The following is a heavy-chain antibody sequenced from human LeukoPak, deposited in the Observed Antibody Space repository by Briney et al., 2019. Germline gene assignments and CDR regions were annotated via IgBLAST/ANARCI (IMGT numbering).Heavy chain of an antibody. V-gene: IGHV4-4*07. Sequence: KASETLSLTCSVSGGSISSYYWSWIRQPAGKGLEWIGRIRGTGGTDYNPSLKSRVTMSFDTSKKQFSLKLTSVTAADTAVYYCAKDENSWPFFDSWGQGTLVTVSS. CDR2: IRGTGGT. D-gene: IGHD6-13*01. CDR3: AKDENSWPFFDS. CDR1: GGSISSYY. J-gene: IGHJ4*02.